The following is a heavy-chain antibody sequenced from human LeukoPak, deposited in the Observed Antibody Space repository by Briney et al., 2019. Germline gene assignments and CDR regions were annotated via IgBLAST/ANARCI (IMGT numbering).Heavy chain of an antibody. Sequence: SETLSLTCTVSGGSLSSYYWSWIRQPPGKGLKWIGYIYTSGSTNYNPSLKSRVTISVDTSKNQFSLKLSSVTAADTAVYYCARLSYYYDSSGYYYAFDIWGQETMVTVSS. D-gene: IGHD3-22*01. CDR3: ARLSYYYDSSGYYYAFDI. V-gene: IGHV4-4*09. CDR1: GGSLSSYY. J-gene: IGHJ3*02. CDR2: IYTSGST.